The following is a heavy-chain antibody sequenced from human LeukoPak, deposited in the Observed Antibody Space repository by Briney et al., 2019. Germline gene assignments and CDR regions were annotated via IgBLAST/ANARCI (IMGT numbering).Heavy chain of an antibody. V-gene: IGHV1-8*01. CDR1: GYTFTSYD. CDR2: MNPNSGNT. CDR3: ARVDSGYDMNYYHYMDV. D-gene: IGHD5-12*01. Sequence: ASVKVSCKASGYTFTSYDINWVRQATGQGLEWMGWMNPNSGNTGYAQKFQGRVTMTRNTSISTAYMELSSLRSEDTAVYYCARVDSGYDMNYYHYMDVWGKGTTVTVSS. J-gene: IGHJ6*03.